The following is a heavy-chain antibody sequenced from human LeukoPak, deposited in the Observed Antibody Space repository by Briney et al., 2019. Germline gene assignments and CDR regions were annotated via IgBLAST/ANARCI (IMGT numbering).Heavy chain of an antibody. D-gene: IGHD3-3*01. Sequence: SVKVSCKASGGTFSSYAISWVRQAPGQGLEWMGGIIPIFGTANYAQKFQGRVTITTDESTSTAYMELSSLRSEDTAVYCCASRTQGEYDFEDYWGQGTLVTVSS. CDR1: GGTFSSYA. CDR3: ASRTQGEYDFEDY. V-gene: IGHV1-69*05. CDR2: IIPIFGTA. J-gene: IGHJ4*02.